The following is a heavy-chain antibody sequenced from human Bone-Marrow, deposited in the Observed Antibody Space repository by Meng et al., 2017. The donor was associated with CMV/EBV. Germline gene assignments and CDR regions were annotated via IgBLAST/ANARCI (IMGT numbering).Heavy chain of an antibody. CDR2: VGTEDDA. J-gene: IGHJ4*02. Sequence: GESLKISCAASGFTFSSYDMHWVRQVTGKGLEWVSGVGTEDDAYYRDSVKGRFTISRENGMNSMYLQMDSLTVGDTAIYYCARGSGVNMFRGAIGSFESWGLGTLVTVSS. D-gene: IGHD3-10*01. V-gene: IGHV3-13*01. CDR3: ARGSGVNMFRGAIGSFES. CDR1: GFTFSSYD.